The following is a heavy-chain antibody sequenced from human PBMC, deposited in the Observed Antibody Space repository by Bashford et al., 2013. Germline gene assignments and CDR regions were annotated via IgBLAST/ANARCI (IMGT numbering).Heavy chain of an antibody. D-gene: IGHD1-26*01. Sequence: SETLSLTCTVSGDSIISYYWSWIRQPPGKGLEWIGYIYYSGITNYNPSLKSRVTISVDTSKNQFSLKLSSVTAADTAVYYCARDPTGSYSNWFDPWGQGTTVTVSS. CDR2: IYYSGIT. J-gene: IGHJ5*01. V-gene: IGHV4-59*01. CDR1: GDSIISYY. CDR3: ARDPTGSYSNWFDP.